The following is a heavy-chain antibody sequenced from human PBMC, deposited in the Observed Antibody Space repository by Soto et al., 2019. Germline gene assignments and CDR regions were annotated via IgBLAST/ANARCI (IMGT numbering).Heavy chain of an antibody. Sequence: QPQLVESGGGLVKPGGSLRLSCAASGFTFSDYYMSWIRQAPGKGLEWVSYISNTGGTTYYAQKFQGRVTITADESTSTAYMELSSLRSEDTAVYYCATTPGGYYDSSGFDYWGQGTLVTVSS. J-gene: IGHJ4*02. CDR3: ATTPGGYYDSSGFDY. D-gene: IGHD3-22*01. CDR2: ISNTGGTT. V-gene: IGHV3-11*01. CDR1: GFTFSDYY.